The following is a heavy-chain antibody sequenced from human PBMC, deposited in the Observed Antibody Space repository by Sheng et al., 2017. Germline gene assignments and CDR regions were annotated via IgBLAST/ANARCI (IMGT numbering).Heavy chain of an antibody. CDR3: AREEWLVPLE. CDR2: ISYDGSNK. V-gene: IGHV3-30*04. D-gene: IGHD6-19*01. CDR1: GFTFSSYA. J-gene: IGHJ4*02. Sequence: QVQLVESGGGVVQPGRSLRLSCAASGFTFSSYAMHWVRQAPGKGLEWVAVISYDGSNKYYADSVKGRFTISRDNSKNTLYLQMNSLRAEDTAVYYCAREEWLVPLEWGQGTLVTVSS.